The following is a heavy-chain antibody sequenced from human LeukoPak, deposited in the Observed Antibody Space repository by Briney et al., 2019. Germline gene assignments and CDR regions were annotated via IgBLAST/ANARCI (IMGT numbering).Heavy chain of an antibody. Sequence: SVKVSCKASGGTFSSYAISWVRQAPGQGLEWMGGIIPIFGPANYAQKFQGRVTITADKSTSTAYMELSSLRSEDTAVYYCASHDHCSSTTCTYFDYWGQGTLVTVSS. CDR3: ASHDHCSSTTCTYFDY. CDR2: IIPIFGPA. D-gene: IGHD2-2*01. V-gene: IGHV1-69*06. J-gene: IGHJ4*02. CDR1: GGTFSSYA.